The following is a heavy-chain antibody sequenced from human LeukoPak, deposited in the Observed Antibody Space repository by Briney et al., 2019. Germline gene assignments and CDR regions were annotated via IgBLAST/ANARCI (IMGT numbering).Heavy chain of an antibody. Sequence: SETLSLTCTVSGGSISSTSFYWGWIRRPPGKGLEWIASIYYSGTTHYNPSLKSRVTMSVDTSKNQFSLKLSAVTAADTAVYYCARQFHGSGYVDDLWGQGTLVTVSS. J-gene: IGHJ5*02. D-gene: IGHD5-12*01. V-gene: IGHV4-39*01. CDR1: GGSISSTSFY. CDR3: ARQFHGSGYVDDL. CDR2: IYYSGTT.